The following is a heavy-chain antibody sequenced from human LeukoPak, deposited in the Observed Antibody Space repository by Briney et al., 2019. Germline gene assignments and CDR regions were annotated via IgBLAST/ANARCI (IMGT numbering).Heavy chain of an antibody. Sequence: GGSLRLSCAASGFTFSSYAMSWVRQSPGKGLEWVSAISGGGGSTYYADSVQGRFTISRDNSRDTLFLQMNSLRPDDTAVYYCASLPVAGSDDAFDIWGQGTMVTVSS. J-gene: IGHJ3*02. D-gene: IGHD6-19*01. CDR1: GFTFSSYA. CDR3: ASLPVAGSDDAFDI. CDR2: ISGGGGST. V-gene: IGHV3-23*01.